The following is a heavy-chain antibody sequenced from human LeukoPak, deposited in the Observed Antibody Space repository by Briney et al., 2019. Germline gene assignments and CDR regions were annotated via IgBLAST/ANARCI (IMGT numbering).Heavy chain of an antibody. J-gene: IGHJ4*02. CDR2: ISGSGGST. CDR3: AKRYYQDSSGYLGSIDY. D-gene: IGHD3-22*01. Sequence: GGSLRLSRAASGFTFSSYAMNWVRQAPGKGLEWVSAISGSGGSTYYADSVKGRFTISRDNSKNTLYLQMNSLRAEDTAVYFCAKRYYQDSSGYLGSIDYWGQGTLVTVSS. CDR1: GFTFSSYA. V-gene: IGHV3-23*01.